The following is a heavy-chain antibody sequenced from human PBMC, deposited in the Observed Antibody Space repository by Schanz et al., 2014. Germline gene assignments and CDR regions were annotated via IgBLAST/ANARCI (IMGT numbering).Heavy chain of an antibody. CDR3: ARSGVDV. CDR1: GFTFNNFG. D-gene: IGHD3-10*01. J-gene: IGHJ6*02. V-gene: IGHV3-21*01. CDR2: ITGGSTTYT. Sequence: EVQLVESGGVLVKPVGSLRLSCAASGFTFNNFGMNWVRQAPGKGLEWVSCITGGSTTYTYYADSVRGRFTISRDNAKSSVYLQMNSLRAEDTAVYYCARSGVDVWGQGTTVTVSS.